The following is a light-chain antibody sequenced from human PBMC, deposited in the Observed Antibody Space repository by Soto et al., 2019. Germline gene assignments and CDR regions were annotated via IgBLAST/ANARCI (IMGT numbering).Light chain of an antibody. CDR1: QTISSW. CDR3: QQYNTYPWT. J-gene: IGKJ1*01. CDR2: KAS. V-gene: IGKV1-5*03. Sequence: DIQITQSPSSLSASVGDRVTITCRASQTISSWLAWYQQKPGKAPKLLIYKASTLQSGVPSTFSGSGSGTESTLTISSLQPDDFATYHCQQYNTYPWTFGQGTKVDIK.